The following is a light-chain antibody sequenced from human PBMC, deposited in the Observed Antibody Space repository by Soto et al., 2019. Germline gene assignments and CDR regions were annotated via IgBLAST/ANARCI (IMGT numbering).Light chain of an antibody. CDR1: SSNIGAGYE. Sequence: QSVLTQPPSVSEAPGQRVTISCTGGSSNIGAGYEAHWYQQVPGTAPKLLIYENNNRPSGVPDRFSGSKSGTSASLAITGLQAEDEGEYYCQSYESSLSGYVFGTGTKLTVL. V-gene: IGLV1-40*01. CDR3: QSYESSLSGYV. J-gene: IGLJ1*01. CDR2: ENN.